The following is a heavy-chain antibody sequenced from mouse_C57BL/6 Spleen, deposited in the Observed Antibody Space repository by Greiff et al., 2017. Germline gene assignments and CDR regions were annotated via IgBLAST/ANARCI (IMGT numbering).Heavy chain of an antibody. V-gene: IGHV2-9-1*01. CDR3: AREGVYYGFYYAMDD. CDR1: GFSLTSYA. D-gene: IGHD2-2*01. Sequence: QVQLQQSGPGLVAPSQSLSITCTVSGFSLTSYAISWVRQPPGKGLEWLGVIWTGGGTNYNSALKSRLSISKDNSKSQVFLKMNSLQTDDTARYYCAREGVYYGFYYAMDDWGQGTSVTVSS. CDR2: IWTGGGT. J-gene: IGHJ4*01.